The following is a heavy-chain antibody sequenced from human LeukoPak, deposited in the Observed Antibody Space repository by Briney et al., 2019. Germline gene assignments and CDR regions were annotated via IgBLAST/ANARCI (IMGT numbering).Heavy chain of an antibody. V-gene: IGHV3-30*02. J-gene: IGHJ4*02. Sequence: GGSLRLSCAASGVTISCCGMHWVRQAPGKGLEWLAFIRYDGGNQYYADSVKGRFTISRDNYKNTLSLQMSSLRVEDMAVYYCAKDGDDGIESWGQGTLVTVSS. CDR2: IRYDGGNQ. CDR3: AKDGDDGIES. D-gene: IGHD7-27*01. CDR1: GVTISCCG.